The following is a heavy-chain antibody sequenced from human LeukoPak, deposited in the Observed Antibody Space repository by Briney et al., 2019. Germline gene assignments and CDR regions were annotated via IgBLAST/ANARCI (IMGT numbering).Heavy chain of an antibody. Sequence: GSSVKVSCKASGGTFSSYGITWVRQAPGQGLEWMGRIIPILSIANYAQKFQGRVTITADKSTSTVYMELSSPRSEDTALYYCARDHQGAMAGYYFDDWGQGTLVTVSS. J-gene: IGHJ4*02. D-gene: IGHD2-8*01. CDR1: GGTFSSYG. CDR2: IIPILSIA. CDR3: ARDHQGAMAGYYFDD. V-gene: IGHV1-69*04.